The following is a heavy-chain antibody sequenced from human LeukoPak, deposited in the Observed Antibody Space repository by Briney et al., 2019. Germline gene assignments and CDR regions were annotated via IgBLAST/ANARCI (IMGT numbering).Heavy chain of an antibody. CDR1: GFTFSSYA. D-gene: IGHD4-17*01. CDR3: ARNFNGDYNIVSDY. V-gene: IGHV3-23*01. J-gene: IGHJ4*02. CDR2: IRGSGSNT. Sequence: VGSLRLSCEASGFTFSSYAMSWVRQAPGKGLEWVSTIRGSGSNTYLADSVKGRFTISRDNSKNTLYLQMNSLRAEDTAEYYCARNFNGDYNIVSDYWGQGTLVTVSS.